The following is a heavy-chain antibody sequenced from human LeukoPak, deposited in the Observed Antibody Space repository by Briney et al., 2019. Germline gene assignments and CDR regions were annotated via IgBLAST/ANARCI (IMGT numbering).Heavy chain of an antibody. CDR3: ARLCSGGSCYSGAFGY. V-gene: IGHV1-69*01. CDR1: GGTFSSYA. J-gene: IGHJ4*02. Sequence: SVKVSCKASGGTFSSYAISWVRQAPGQGLEWMGGIIPIFGTANYAQKFQGRVTTTADESTSTAYMELSSLRSEDTAVYYCARLCSGGSCYSGAFGYWGQGTLVTVSS. CDR2: IIPIFGTA. D-gene: IGHD2-15*01.